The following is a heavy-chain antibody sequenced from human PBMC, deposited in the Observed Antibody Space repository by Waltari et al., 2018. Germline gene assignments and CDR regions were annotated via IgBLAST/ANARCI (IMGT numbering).Heavy chain of an antibody. CDR3: ARRAAGMVADY. Sequence: EVQLVESGGGLVQPGGSLRLSCAASGFTFSSYWMSWVRQAPGKGLEWGANKKQDGSEKYYVDSVKGRFTNSRDNAKNSLYLKMNSLRAEDTAVYYCARRAAGMVADYWGQGTLVTVSS. CDR1: GFTFSSYW. V-gene: IGHV3-7*01. J-gene: IGHJ4*02. D-gene: IGHD6-13*01. CDR2: KKQDGSEK.